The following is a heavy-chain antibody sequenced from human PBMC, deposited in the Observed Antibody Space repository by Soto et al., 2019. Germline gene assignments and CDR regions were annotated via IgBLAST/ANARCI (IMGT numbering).Heavy chain of an antibody. CDR2: IYPGESDT. Sequence: PGESLKISCKGSGYSFTSYWIGWVRQMPGKVLEWMGIIYPGESDTRYSPSFHGQVTISADKSISTAYLQWSSLKASDYAMYYCARLYYDILTHKSDAFDIWGQGTMVTVSS. J-gene: IGHJ3*02. CDR3: ARLYYDILTHKSDAFDI. V-gene: IGHV5-51*01. D-gene: IGHD3-9*01. CDR1: GYSFTSYW.